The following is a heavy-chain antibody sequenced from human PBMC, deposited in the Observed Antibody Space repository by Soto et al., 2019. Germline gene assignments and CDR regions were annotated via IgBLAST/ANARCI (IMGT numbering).Heavy chain of an antibody. J-gene: IGHJ6*02. CDR2: IRGFSPYT. D-gene: IGHD2-15*01. Sequence: GGSLRLSCISSGFTFRTYTMNWVRQAPGKGLEWVSGIRGFSPYTFYAESVKGQFTISRDNAKNSLFLQMNSLRAEDTAVYYCARDRGYDAHDFYYNAMDVWGQGTTVTVYS. CDR3: ARDRGYDAHDFYYNAMDV. V-gene: IGHV3-21*01. CDR1: GFTFRTYT.